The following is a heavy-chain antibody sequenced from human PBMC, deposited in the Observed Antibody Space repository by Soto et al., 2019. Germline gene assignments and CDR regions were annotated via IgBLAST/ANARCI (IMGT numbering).Heavy chain of an antibody. J-gene: IGHJ3*02. V-gene: IGHV3-48*03. CDR1: GFTFSSYE. CDR3: ASFNWNYAFDI. CDR2: ISSSGSTI. D-gene: IGHD1-7*01. Sequence: GGSLRLSCAASGFTFSSYEMNWVRQAPGKGLEWVSYISSSGSTIYYADSVKGRFTISRDNANNSLYLQMNSLRAEDTAVYYCASFNWNYAFDIWGQGTMVTVSS.